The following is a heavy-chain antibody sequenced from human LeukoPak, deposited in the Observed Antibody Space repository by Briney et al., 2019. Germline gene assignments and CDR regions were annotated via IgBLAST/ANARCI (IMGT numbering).Heavy chain of an antibody. CDR1: GGSISSSSYY. D-gene: IGHD3-10*01. CDR2: IYYSGST. V-gene: IGHV4-39*01. CDR3: ARQQLLWFGELLHFDY. Sequence: SETLSLTCTVSGGSISSSSYYWGWIRQPPGKGLEWIGSIYYSGSTYYNPSLESRVTISVDTSKNQFSLKLSSVTAADTAVYYCARQQLLWFGELLHFDYWGQGTLVTVSS. J-gene: IGHJ4*02.